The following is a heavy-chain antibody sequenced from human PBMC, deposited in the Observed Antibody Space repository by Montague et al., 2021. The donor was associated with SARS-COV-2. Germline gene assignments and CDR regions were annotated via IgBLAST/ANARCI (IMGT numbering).Heavy chain of an antibody. CDR3: AREDPIQAFDI. V-gene: IGHV3-30-3*01. CDR1: GFTFSSYA. Sequence: SLRLSCAASGFTFSSYAMHWVRQAPGKGLEWVAVISYDGSNKYYADSVKGRFTISRDNSKNTLYLQMNSLRAEDTAVYYCAREDPIQAFDIWGQGTMDTVSS. CDR2: ISYDGSNK. J-gene: IGHJ3*02. D-gene: IGHD5-18*01.